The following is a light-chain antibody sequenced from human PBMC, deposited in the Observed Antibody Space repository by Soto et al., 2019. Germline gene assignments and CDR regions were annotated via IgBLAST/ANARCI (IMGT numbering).Light chain of an antibody. CDR2: EGT. CDR1: SSDIGSYDL. J-gene: IGLJ1*01. V-gene: IGLV2-23*01. Sequence: QSALTQPASVSGPLGQSIVISCTGSSSDIGSYDLVPWYQQYPGKAPKVVIFEGTKRPSGVSNRFSGSKSGNTASLTISGLQTEDEADYYCCSYAGSRTYVFGAGTKLTVL. CDR3: CSYAGSRTYV.